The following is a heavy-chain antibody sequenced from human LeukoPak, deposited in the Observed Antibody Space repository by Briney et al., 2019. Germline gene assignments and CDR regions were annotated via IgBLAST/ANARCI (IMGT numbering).Heavy chain of an antibody. CDR1: EFTFSSFA. CDR3: AKDGHKGSTWSGAFDI. J-gene: IGHJ3*02. Sequence: PGGSLRPSCAASEFTFSSFAMHWVRQAPGKGLEWVAIISDDGSNKYYADSVKGRFTISRDNSKNTLYVQMNSLRADDTAVYYCAKDGHKGSTWSGAFDIWGQGTMVTVSS. CDR2: ISDDGSNK. D-gene: IGHD6-13*01. V-gene: IGHV3-30*18.